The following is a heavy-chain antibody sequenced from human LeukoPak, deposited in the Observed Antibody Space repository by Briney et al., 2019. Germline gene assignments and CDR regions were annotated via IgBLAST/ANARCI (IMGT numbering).Heavy chain of an antibody. CDR2: ISSSGGTK. D-gene: IGHD3-22*01. CDR3: ARDANYYDSSGYGS. Sequence: PGGSLRLSCAASGFIFSNYEMNWVRQAPGKGLEWVSYISSSGGTKYYADSVKGRFTISRDNAKNSLYLQMNSLRAEDTAVYYCARDANYYDSSGYGSWGQGTMVTVSS. J-gene: IGHJ3*01. CDR1: GFIFSNYE. V-gene: IGHV3-48*03.